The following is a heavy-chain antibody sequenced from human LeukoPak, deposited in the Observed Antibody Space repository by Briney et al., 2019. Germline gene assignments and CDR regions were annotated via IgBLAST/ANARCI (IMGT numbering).Heavy chain of an antibody. Sequence: GGSLRLSCAASGFTFNNYWMSWVRQAPGKGLEWLANIKRDGSDKYYVGSVEGRFTISRDNAKNSLYLQMSSLRAEDTAVYYCARDANYHVSSDYYDAFDIWGQGTMVTVSS. CDR3: ARDANYHVSSDYYDAFDI. V-gene: IGHV3-7*01. J-gene: IGHJ3*02. CDR2: IKRDGSDK. D-gene: IGHD3-22*01. CDR1: GFTFNNYW.